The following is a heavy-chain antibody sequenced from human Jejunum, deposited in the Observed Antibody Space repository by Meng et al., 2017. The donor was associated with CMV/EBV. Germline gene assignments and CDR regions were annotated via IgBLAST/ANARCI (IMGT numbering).Heavy chain of an antibody. Sequence: GDSVSSNRAAWNWIRQSPSRGLEWLGRTYYRSNWSTDYALSVKSRITISPDTSKNQVSLHLTSLTPEDTVMYYCVRSSTTGGFDPWGQGTLVTVSS. J-gene: IGHJ5*02. CDR1: GDSVSSNRAA. CDR2: TYYRSNWST. V-gene: IGHV6-1*01. D-gene: IGHD7-27*01. CDR3: VRSSTTGGFDP.